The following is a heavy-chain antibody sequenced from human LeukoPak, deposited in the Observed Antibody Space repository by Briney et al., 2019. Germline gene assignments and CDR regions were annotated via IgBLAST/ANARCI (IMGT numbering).Heavy chain of an antibody. CDR1: GGSISSSSYY. J-gene: IGHJ3*02. CDR3: ARTASIAAQDAFDI. Sequence: ASETLSLTCTVSGGSISSSSYYWGWIRQPPGKGLEWIGSIYYSGSTYYNPSLKSRVTISVDTSKNQFSLKLSSVTAADTAVYYCARTASIAAQDAFDIWGQGTMVTVSS. CDR2: IYYSGST. V-gene: IGHV4-39*07. D-gene: IGHD6-6*01.